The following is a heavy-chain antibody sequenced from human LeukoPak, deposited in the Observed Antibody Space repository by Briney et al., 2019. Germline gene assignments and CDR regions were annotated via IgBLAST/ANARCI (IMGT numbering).Heavy chain of an antibody. CDR3: ARDHKPYSSSPAFDY. CDR1: GGSISSYY. Sequence: SETLSLTCTVSGGSISSYYWSWIRQPAGKGLEWIGRIYTSGSTNYNPSLKSRVTMSVDTSKNQFSLKLSSVTAADTAVYYCARDHKPYSSSPAFDYWGQGTLVTVSS. CDR2: IYTSGST. D-gene: IGHD6-6*01. J-gene: IGHJ4*02. V-gene: IGHV4-4*07.